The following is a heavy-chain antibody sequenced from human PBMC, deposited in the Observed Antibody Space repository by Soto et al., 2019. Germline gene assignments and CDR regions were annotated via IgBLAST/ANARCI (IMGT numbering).Heavy chain of an antibody. CDR2: IYYSGTT. CDR3: ARREIQGPIDY. Sequence: QVQLQESGPGLVKPSDTLSLTCAVSGYSISSSNWWGWIRQPPGKGLEWIGYIYYSGTTYYNPSLKXPXTXSXXTSKNQFSRKLTSVTAVDTAVSYCARREIQGPIDYWGQGTLVTVSS. V-gene: IGHV4-28*01. J-gene: IGHJ4*02. CDR1: GYSISSSNW. D-gene: IGHD1-26*01.